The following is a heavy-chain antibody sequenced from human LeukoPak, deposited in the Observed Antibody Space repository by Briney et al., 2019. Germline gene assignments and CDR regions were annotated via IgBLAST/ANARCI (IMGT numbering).Heavy chain of an antibody. CDR1: GFSVSGTH. V-gene: IGHV3-53*01. CDR2: MYTGGTT. J-gene: IGHJ5*02. D-gene: IGHD2-21*02. CDR3: AKDEVTSGGELAS. Sequence: PGGSLRLSCAASGFSVSGTHMSWVRQAPGEGLEWVAAMYTGGTTYYTDAVTGRFTVPRDTSRNILSLHMDSLRAEDTAVYYCAKDEVTSGGELASWGQGTLVIVPS.